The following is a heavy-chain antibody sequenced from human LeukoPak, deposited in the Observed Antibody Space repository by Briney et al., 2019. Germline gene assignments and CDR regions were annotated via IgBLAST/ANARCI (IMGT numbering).Heavy chain of an antibody. Sequence: GGSLRLSCAASGFTFSSYGMHWVRQAPGKGLEWVAVIWYDGSNKYYGDSVKGRFTISRDNSKNTLFLQMNSLRAEDTAVFYCAKRSGYTTGWFFDFWGQGTLVTVSS. D-gene: IGHD6-19*01. J-gene: IGHJ4*02. CDR1: GFTFSSYG. CDR2: IWYDGSNK. CDR3: AKRSGYTTGWFFDF. V-gene: IGHV3-33*06.